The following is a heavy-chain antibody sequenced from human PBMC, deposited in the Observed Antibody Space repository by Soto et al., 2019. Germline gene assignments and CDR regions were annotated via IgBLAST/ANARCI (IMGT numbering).Heavy chain of an antibody. Sequence: SETLSRTSAVYGGCFSGYYWSCIRQPPEKGLEWLGEINHSGSTNYNPSLKRRGTISVDTSKNKFSLKLRYVTAADTAVYYCASFVWECSLLNRFDSWGQGKRVT. CDR3: ASFVWECSLLNRFDS. J-gene: IGHJ3*02. D-gene: IGHD3-16*01. V-gene: IGHV4-34*01. CDR1: GGCFSGYY. CDR2: INHSGST.